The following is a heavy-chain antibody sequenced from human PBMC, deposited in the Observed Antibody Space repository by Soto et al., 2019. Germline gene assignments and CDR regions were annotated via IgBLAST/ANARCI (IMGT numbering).Heavy chain of an antibody. J-gene: IGHJ6*02. CDR1: GGSFSGYY. Sequence: SETLSLTCAVYGGSFSGYYWSWIRQPPGKGLEWIGEINQSGSTNYKSSLKSRVTISVDTSKNQFSLKLSSVTAADTAVYYCAAADWGHNFYYGMDVWGQGTTVTVS. D-gene: IGHD7-27*01. CDR3: AAADWGHNFYYGMDV. V-gene: IGHV4-34*01. CDR2: INQSGST.